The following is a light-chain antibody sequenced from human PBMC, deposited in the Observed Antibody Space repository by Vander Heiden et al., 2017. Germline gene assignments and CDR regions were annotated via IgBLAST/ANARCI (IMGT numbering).Light chain of an antibody. J-gene: IGLJ3*02. V-gene: IGLV2-14*03. CDR3: GSYTSTNTQV. Sequence: QSALTPPASVSGSPGQSITISCTGTSSDVGAYNYVSWYQQHPGKAPKLMIYDVSHRPSGVSNRFSGSKSGNTASLTISGLQAEDEAHYYCGSYTSTNTQVFGGGTKLTVL. CDR1: SSDVGAYNY. CDR2: DVS.